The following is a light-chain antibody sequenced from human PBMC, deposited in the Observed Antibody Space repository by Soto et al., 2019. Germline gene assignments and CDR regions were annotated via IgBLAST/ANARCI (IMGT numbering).Light chain of an antibody. CDR2: LEGSGSY. CDR1: SGHSTYI. CDR3: ETWDSNSWV. Sequence: QTVVTHSSSASASLGSSVKFTCTLSSGHSTYIIAWHQQQPGKAPRYLMKLEGSGSYNKGSGVPDRFSGSSSGADRYLTISSLQFEDEADYYCETWDSNSWVFGGGTKLTVL. V-gene: IGLV4-60*02. J-gene: IGLJ3*02.